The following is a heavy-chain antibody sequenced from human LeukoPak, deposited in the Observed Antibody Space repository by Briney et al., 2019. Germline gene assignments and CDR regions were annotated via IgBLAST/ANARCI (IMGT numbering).Heavy chain of an antibody. CDR3: AKGGGYGSSIDY. CDR1: GFTFSSYA. J-gene: IGHJ4*02. Sequence: GGSLRLSCAAPGFTFSSYAMSWVRQAPGKGLEWVSGISGGGVSTYYADSVKGRFTISRDNSNNTLYLQMNSLRAEDTAVYYCAKGGGYGSSIDYWGQGTLVTVSS. CDR2: ISGGGVST. V-gene: IGHV3-23*01. D-gene: IGHD5-12*01.